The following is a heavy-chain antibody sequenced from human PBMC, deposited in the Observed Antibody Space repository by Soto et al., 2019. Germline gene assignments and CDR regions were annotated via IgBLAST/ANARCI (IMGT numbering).Heavy chain of an antibody. CDR3: ASHYISGWLDY. CDR2: IWYDGSNK. V-gene: IGHV3-33*03. Sequence: GGSLRLSCAVSGLTFSSHGMHWVRQAPGKGLEWVALIWYDGSNKYYAGSVNGRFTISRDNSNNMLYLQMNSLRAEDTAVYYCASHYISGWLDYWGQGTLVTVSS. CDR1: GLTFSSHG. D-gene: IGHD6-19*01. J-gene: IGHJ4*02.